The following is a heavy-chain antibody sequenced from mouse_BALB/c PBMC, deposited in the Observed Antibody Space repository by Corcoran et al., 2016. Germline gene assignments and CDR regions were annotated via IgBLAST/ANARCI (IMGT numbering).Heavy chain of an antibody. CDR3: ASIYYDYAWFAY. J-gene: IGHJ3*01. CDR2: IDPENGNT. CDR1: GFNIKDYN. D-gene: IGHD2-4*01. V-gene: IGHV14-1*02. Sequence: EYQLQQSGAELVRPGALVKLSCKACGFNIKDYNMHWVKQRPEQGLEWIGWIDPENGNTIYDPKFQGKASITADTSSNTAYLQLSSLTSEDTSVYYCASIYYDYAWFAYWGQGTLVTVSA.